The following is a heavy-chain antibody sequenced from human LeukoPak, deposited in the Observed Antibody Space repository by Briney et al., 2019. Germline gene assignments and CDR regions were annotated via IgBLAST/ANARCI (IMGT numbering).Heavy chain of an antibody. CDR1: GYTFINYD. J-gene: IGHJ6*02. V-gene: IGHV1-8*01. D-gene: IGHD6-25*01. Sequence: ASVKVSCKASGYTFINYDINWVRQATGQGLEWVGWMNPNSGNAGYAQKFQGRVTMTRDTSISTAYMDLSSLTSEDTAMYYCARRGEDFIAAARQYYSYYGMDVWGQGTTVTVSS. CDR2: MNPNSGNA. CDR3: ARRGEDFIAAARQYYSYYGMDV.